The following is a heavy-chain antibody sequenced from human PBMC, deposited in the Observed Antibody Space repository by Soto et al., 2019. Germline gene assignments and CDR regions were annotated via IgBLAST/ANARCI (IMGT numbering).Heavy chain of an antibody. Sequence: ASETQSLTCPVSGFTIISYYWSWIRQPTGKGLEWIGYIYYSGSTNYNPSLKSRVTISVDTSKNQFSLKLSSVTAADTAVYYCARLVRYCSGGSCYFTRDAFDIWGQGTMVTVSS. CDR2: IYYSGST. D-gene: IGHD2-15*01. J-gene: IGHJ3*02. CDR1: GFTIISYY. V-gene: IGHV4-59*08. CDR3: ARLVRYCSGGSCYFTRDAFDI.